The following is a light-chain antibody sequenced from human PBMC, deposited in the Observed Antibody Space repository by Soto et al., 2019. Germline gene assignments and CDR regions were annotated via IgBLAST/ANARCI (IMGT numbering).Light chain of an antibody. Sequence: EIVMTQSPATLSVSPGERATLSCRASQSVSSNLAWYQQKPGQAPRLLIYGASNRATGIPARFSGSGSGTEFTLHISSLQSEDFAVYYCHKYNNWPTFTFGPGTKVDIK. CDR1: QSVSSN. CDR2: GAS. CDR3: HKYNNWPTFT. V-gene: IGKV3-15*01. J-gene: IGKJ3*01.